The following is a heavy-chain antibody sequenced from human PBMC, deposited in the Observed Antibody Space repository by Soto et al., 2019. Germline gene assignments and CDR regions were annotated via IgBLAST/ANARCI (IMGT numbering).Heavy chain of an antibody. CDR2: MNPNSGNT. D-gene: IGHD2-2*01. V-gene: IGHV1-8*01. CDR1: GYTFTSYD. CDR3: ARGNIVVVPAAFSREYYYYMDV. J-gene: IGHJ6*03. Sequence: ASVKVSCTASGYTFTSYDINWVRQATGQGLEWMGWMNPNSGNTGYAQKFQGRVTMTRNTSISTAYMELSSLRSEDTAVYYCARGNIVVVPAAFSREYYYYMDVWGKGTTVTVSS.